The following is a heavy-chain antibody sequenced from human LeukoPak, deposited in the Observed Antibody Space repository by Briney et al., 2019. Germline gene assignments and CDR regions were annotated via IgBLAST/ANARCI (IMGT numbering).Heavy chain of an antibody. Sequence: SETLSLTCAVYGGSFSGYYWSWIRQPPGKGLEWIGEINHSGSANYNPSLKSRVTLSVDKSKNQFSLNLSSVTAADTAVYYCARARRDSGYYKVGYWGQGTLVTVSS. J-gene: IGHJ4*02. CDR2: INHSGSA. CDR3: ARARRDSGYYKVGY. CDR1: GGSFSGYY. D-gene: IGHD3-3*01. V-gene: IGHV4-34*01.